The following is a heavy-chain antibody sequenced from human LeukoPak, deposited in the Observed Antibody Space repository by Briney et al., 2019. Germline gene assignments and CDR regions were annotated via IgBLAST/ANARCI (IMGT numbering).Heavy chain of an antibody. CDR1: GFTFSSYA. CDR3: AKGTYSSIWYRGFDY. CDR2: ISDSGGST. Sequence: PGGSLRLSCVASGFTFSSYAMSWVRRAPGKGLEWVSAISDSGGSTYYADFVKGRFTISRDNSKNTLYLQLNSLRAEDTAVYYCAKGTYSSIWYRGFDYWGQGTLVTVSS. V-gene: IGHV3-23*01. D-gene: IGHD6-13*01. J-gene: IGHJ4*02.